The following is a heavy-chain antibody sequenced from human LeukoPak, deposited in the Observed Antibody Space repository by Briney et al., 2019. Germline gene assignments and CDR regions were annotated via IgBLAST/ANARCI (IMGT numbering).Heavy chain of an antibody. CDR1: GFTFSSYG. J-gene: IGHJ4*02. Sequence: GGSLRLSCAASGFTFSSYGMHWVRQAPGKGLEWVAFIRYDGSNKYYADSVKGRFTISRDNSKNTLYLQMNSLRAEDTAVYYCARGRGQWLVPSGLDYWGQGTLVTVSS. D-gene: IGHD6-19*01. CDR3: ARGRGQWLVPSGLDY. V-gene: IGHV3-30*02. CDR2: IRYDGSNK.